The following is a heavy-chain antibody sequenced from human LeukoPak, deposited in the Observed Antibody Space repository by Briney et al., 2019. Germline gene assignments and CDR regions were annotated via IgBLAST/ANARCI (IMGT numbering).Heavy chain of an antibody. CDR2: INHSGST. CDR1: GGSFSGYY. J-gene: IGHJ6*02. V-gene: IGHV4-34*01. Sequence: SETLSLTCAAYGGSFSGYYWSWIRQPPGKGLEWIGEINHSGSTNYNPSLKSRVTISVDTSKNQFSLKLSSVTAADTAVYYCARDRPSGYDSPTNYGMDVWGQGTTVTVSS. D-gene: IGHD5-12*01. CDR3: ARDRPSGYDSPTNYGMDV.